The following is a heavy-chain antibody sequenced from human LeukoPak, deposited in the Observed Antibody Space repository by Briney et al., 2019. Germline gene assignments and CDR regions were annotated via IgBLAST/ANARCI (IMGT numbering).Heavy chain of an antibody. D-gene: IGHD3-10*01. CDR1: GFTFSSYG. CDR2: IRYDGSNK. CDR3: AKVGGYYGSGSYYKGAFDY. J-gene: IGHJ4*02. V-gene: IGHV3-30*02. Sequence: PGGSLRLSCAASGFTFSSYGMHWVRQAPGKGLEWVAFIRYDGSNKYYADSVKGRFTISRDNSKNTLYLQMNSLRAEDTAVYYCAKVGGYYGSGSYYKGAFDYWGQGTLVTVSS.